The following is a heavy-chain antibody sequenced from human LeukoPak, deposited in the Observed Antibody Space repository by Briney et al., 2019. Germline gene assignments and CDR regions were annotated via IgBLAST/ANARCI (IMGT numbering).Heavy chain of an antibody. V-gene: IGHV1-2*02. D-gene: IGHD3-22*01. CDR1: GYTFTGYY. Sequence: ASVKVSCKASGYTFTGYYMHWVRQAPGQGLEWMGWINPNSGGTNYAQKFQGRVTMTRDTSISTAYMELSRLRSDDTAVYYCAREYLRGIVLITTHFDYWGQGTLVTVSS. J-gene: IGHJ4*02. CDR2: INPNSGGT. CDR3: AREYLRGIVLITTHFDY.